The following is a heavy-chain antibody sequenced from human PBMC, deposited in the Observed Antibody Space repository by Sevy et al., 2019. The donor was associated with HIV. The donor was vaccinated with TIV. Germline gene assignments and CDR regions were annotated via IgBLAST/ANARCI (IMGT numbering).Heavy chain of an antibody. CDR3: XXXXXXXXXSRTFDI. D-gene: IGHD2-2*01. CDR1: GGSVSSGSYY. J-gene: IGHJ3*02. V-gene: IGHV4-61*01. Sequence: SETLSLTCTVSGGSVSSGSYYWSWIRQPPGKGLEWIGYIYYSGSTNYNPSLKSRVTISVDTSKNQFSLKLSSVTAAXXXXXXXXXXXXXXXXSRTFDIWGQGTMVTISS. CDR2: IYYSGST.